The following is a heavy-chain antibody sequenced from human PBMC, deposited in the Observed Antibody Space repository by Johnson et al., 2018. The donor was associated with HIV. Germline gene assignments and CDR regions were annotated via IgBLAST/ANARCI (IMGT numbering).Heavy chain of an antibody. CDR1: GFTFSSYG. Sequence: QMLLVESGGGVVQPVRSLRLSCAASGFTFSSYGMHWVRQAPGKGLEWVAVISYDGSTKYYADSVKGRFTISRDNSKNTLYLQMNSLRAEDTAVYYCARAYSYGAFDIWGLGTKVTVSS. J-gene: IGHJ3*02. D-gene: IGHD5-18*01. V-gene: IGHV3-30*03. CDR2: ISYDGSTK. CDR3: ARAYSYGAFDI.